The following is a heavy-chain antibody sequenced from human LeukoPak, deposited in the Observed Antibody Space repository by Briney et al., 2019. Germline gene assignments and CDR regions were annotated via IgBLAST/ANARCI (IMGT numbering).Heavy chain of an antibody. CDR1: GFTDNTNH. D-gene: IGHD2-21*02. V-gene: IGHV3-53*05. CDR2: INNGDTT. Sequence: PGGSLRLSCAASGFTDNTNHMSWVRQAPGKGLEWVSIINNGDTTYYADSVKGRFTISRDNSKHSLYLQLNSLRTEDTAFYYCVKDINEDGSTLVTGIKSPGFDYWGQGTLVTVSS. J-gene: IGHJ4*02. CDR3: VKDINEDGSTLVTGIKSPGFDY.